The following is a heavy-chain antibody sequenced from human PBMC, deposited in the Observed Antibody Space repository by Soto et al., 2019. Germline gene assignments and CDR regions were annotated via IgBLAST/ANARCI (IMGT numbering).Heavy chain of an antibody. CDR3: ARSVKQGPGFDY. J-gene: IGHJ4*02. V-gene: IGHV4-30-4*07. Sequence: SETLSLTCAVSGDSISSGGYSWSWIRQPPGKGLEWIGYIYYSGSTYYNPSLKSRVTISVDTSKNQFSLKLSSVTAADTAVYYCARSVKQGPGFDYWGQGTLVTVSS. CDR1: GDSISSGGYS. D-gene: IGHD6-13*01. CDR2: IYYSGST.